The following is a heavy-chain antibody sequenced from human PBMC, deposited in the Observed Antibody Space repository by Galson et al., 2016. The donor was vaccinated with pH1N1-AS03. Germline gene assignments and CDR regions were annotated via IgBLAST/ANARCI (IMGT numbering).Heavy chain of an antibody. CDR2: IHHSGKP. V-gene: IGHV4-59*08. CDR3: ARPRGESSSWYPFDH. J-gene: IGHJ4*02. D-gene: IGHD6-13*01. CDR1: GGSITTHY. Sequence: SETLSLTCSVSGGSITTHYWSWIWQFPGRGLQWIACIHHSGKPDCRPYPDNRVTTAVDTSKNQFSLTLSSVTAADTAVYYCARPRGESSSWYPFDHWGQGTLVTVSS.